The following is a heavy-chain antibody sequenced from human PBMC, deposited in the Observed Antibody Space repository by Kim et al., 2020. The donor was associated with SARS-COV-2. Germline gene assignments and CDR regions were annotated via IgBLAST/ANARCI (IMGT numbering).Heavy chain of an antibody. CDR2: VDGHGSGK. Sequence: GGSLILSCAASGFIFSNYWIHWVRQVPGKWLEWVSRVDGHGSGKSYADSGRGRFTTSRDNAKNKVSLQMDSLRVEDTAVYYCGSVFEYWGQGVLVTVSS. CDR1: GFIFSNYW. V-gene: IGHV3-74*01. CDR3: GSVFEY. J-gene: IGHJ4*02.